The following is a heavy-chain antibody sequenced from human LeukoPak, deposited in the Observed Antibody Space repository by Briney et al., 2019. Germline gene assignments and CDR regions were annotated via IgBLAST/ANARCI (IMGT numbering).Heavy chain of an antibody. V-gene: IGHV4-34*01. CDR2: INHSGST. D-gene: IGHD3-22*01. J-gene: IGHJ4*02. Sequence: PSETLSLTCTVSGGSIRNYYWNWIRQPPGKGLEWIGEINHSGSTNYNPSLRSRVTISVDTSKNQFSLKLSSVTAADTAVYYCARATRIVVAIRVFDYWGQGTLVTVSS. CDR3: ARATRIVVAIRVFDY. CDR1: GGSIRNYY.